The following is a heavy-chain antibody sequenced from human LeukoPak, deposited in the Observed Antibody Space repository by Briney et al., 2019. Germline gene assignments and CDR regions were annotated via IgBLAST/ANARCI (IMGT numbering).Heavy chain of an antibody. CDR1: GYSFTKFW. CDR3: ARFDGLSGFYGLDV. D-gene: IGHD3-9*01. V-gene: IGHV5-51*01. Sequence: GESLKISCKGSGYSFTKFWIGWVRQMPGKGLEWMGIIYPGDSDTRYSPSFQGQVTLLVDTSISTAYLQWSSLRASDNAIYYCARFDGLSGFYGLDVWGQGTTVTVSS. J-gene: IGHJ6*02. CDR2: IYPGDSDT.